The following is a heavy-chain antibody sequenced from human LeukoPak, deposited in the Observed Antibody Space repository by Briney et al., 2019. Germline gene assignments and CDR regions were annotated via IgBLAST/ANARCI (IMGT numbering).Heavy chain of an antibody. CDR3: ARIGAGSSRDY. CDR2: IVGSSST. Sequence: GGSLRLSCAASGFXFSNFVMTWVRQAPGKGLEWVSSIVGSSSTYYADSLKGRFTISRDNAKNSLYLQMNSLRAEDTAVYYCARIGAGSSRDYWGQGTLVTVSS. CDR1: GFXFSNFV. J-gene: IGHJ4*02. D-gene: IGHD6-13*01. V-gene: IGHV3-21*01.